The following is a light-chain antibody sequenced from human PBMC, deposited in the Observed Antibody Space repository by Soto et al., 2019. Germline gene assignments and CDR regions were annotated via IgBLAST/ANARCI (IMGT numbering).Light chain of an antibody. CDR1: QSISTY. CDR2: AAS. V-gene: IGKV1-39*01. Sequence: DIQRTHPQSTLSPSLGDRVTITGRESQSISTYLNWYQQKAGLAPKLXIYAASSLQSGVPSRFSGSGSGTDFTLTISSLQPEDFATDYCQQTYSTPPTFGRGTKVDIK. J-gene: IGKJ1*01. CDR3: QQTYSTPPT.